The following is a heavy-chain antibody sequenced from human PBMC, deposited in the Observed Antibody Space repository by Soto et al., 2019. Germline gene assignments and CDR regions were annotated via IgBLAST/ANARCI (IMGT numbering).Heavy chain of an antibody. CDR2: IYYSGST. J-gene: IGHJ4*02. CDR1: GGSISSGGYY. CDR3: ARAQITMIVVVLFDY. Sequence: SETLSLTCTVSGGSISSGGYYWSWIRQHPGKGLEWIGYIYYSGSTYYNPSLKSRVTISVDTSKNQFSLKLSSVTAADTAVYYCARAQITMIVVVLFDYWGQGTLVTVSS. D-gene: IGHD3-22*01. V-gene: IGHV4-31*03.